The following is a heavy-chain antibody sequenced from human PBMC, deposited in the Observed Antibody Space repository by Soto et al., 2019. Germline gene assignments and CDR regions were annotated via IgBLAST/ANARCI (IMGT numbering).Heavy chain of an antibody. Sequence: PSETLSLTCTVSGGSISSYYWSWIRQPPGKGLEWIGYIYYSGSTNYNPSLKSQVTISVDTSKNQFSLKLSSVTAADTAVYYCARELITFGGGPYGMDVWGQGTTVTVSS. D-gene: IGHD3-16*01. J-gene: IGHJ6*02. CDR1: GGSISSYY. CDR3: ARELITFGGGPYGMDV. V-gene: IGHV4-59*01. CDR2: IYYSGST.